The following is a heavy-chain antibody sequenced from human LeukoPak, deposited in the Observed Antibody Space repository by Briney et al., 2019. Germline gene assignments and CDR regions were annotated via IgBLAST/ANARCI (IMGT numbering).Heavy chain of an antibody. CDR1: GFTVSSNY. CDR3: ARVSDSISFYYYYYMDV. Sequence: GGSLRLSCAASGFTVSSNYMSWVRQAPGKGLEWVSVIYSGGSTYYADSVKGRFTISRDNSKNTLYLQMNSLRAEDTAVYYCARVSDSISFYYYYYMDVWGKGTTVTVSS. J-gene: IGHJ6*03. CDR2: IYSGGST. D-gene: IGHD3-22*01. V-gene: IGHV3-66*01.